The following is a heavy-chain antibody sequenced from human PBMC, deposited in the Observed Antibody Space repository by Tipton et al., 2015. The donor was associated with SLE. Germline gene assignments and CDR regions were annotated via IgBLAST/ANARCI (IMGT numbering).Heavy chain of an antibody. CDR3: ARGYCSGGSCHGGYNWFDP. CDR2: IYYSGST. V-gene: IGHV4-31*03. Sequence: LRLSCTVSGGSISSGGYYWSWIRQHPGKGLEWIGYIYYSGSTYYNPSLKSRVTISVDTSKNQFSLKLSSVTAADTAVYYCARGYCSGGSCHGGYNWFDPWGQGTLVTVSS. CDR1: GGSISSGGYY. J-gene: IGHJ5*02. D-gene: IGHD2-15*01.